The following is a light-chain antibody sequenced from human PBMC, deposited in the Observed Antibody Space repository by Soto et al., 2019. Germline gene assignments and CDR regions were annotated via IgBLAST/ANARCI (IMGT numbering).Light chain of an antibody. CDR3: MQPLQSWT. CDR2: LGS. CDR1: QSLLHSNGYNY. Sequence: IVITQSPLSLPFTPGDPASISCRSIQSLLHSNGYNYLDWYLQEPGQSPQLLIYLGSNRASGVPDRFSGSGSGTDFTLKISRVEAEDVGVYYCMQPLQSWTFGQGTKVDIK. J-gene: IGKJ1*01. V-gene: IGKV2-28*01.